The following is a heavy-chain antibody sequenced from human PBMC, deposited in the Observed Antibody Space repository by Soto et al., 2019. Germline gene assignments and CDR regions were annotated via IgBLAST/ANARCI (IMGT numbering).Heavy chain of an antibody. CDR3: ARAAPRELVVLGGNYYYGMDV. J-gene: IGHJ6*02. D-gene: IGHD3-16*01. CDR2: ISAFIGTA. V-gene: IGHV1-69*13. Sequence: GASVKVSCKASGYTFTSYGISWVRQAPGQGLEWMGGISAFIGTANYAQKFQGRVTITADESTSTAYMELSSLRSEDTAVYYCARAAPRELVVLGGNYYYGMDVWRQGTTVTVSS. CDR1: GYTFTSYG.